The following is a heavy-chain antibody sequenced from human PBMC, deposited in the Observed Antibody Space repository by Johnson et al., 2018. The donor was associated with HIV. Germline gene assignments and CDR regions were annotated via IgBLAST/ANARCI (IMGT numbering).Heavy chain of an antibody. CDR2: IKKDGSEK. J-gene: IGHJ3*01. CDR1: GFTFTFYW. Sequence: VQLVESGGGLVQPGGSLRLSCEVSGFTFTFYWMSWVRQSPGKGLEWVANIKKDGSEKYYVDSVKGRFTISRANAKNSLYLQMSSLRAEDTAVYYCARGSRYTYDNDDAYLLHAFDFWGQGTMVTVSS. V-gene: IGHV3-7*05. D-gene: IGHD3-22*01. CDR3: ARGSRYTYDNDDAYLLHAFDF.